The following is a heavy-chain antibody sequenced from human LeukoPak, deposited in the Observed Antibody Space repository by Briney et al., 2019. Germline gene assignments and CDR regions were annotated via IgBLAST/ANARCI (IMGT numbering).Heavy chain of an antibody. CDR3: ARGTREGIHSYGLIISSVLYYFDY. D-gene: IGHD5-18*01. Sequence: GASVKVSCKASGYTFTSYYMHWVRQAPGQGLEWMGIINPSGGSTSYAQKFQGRVTMTRDTSTSTVYMELSSLRSEDTAVYYCARGTREGIHSYGLIISSVLYYFDYWGQGTLVTVSS. CDR1: GYTFTSYY. CDR2: INPSGGST. J-gene: IGHJ4*02. V-gene: IGHV1-46*01.